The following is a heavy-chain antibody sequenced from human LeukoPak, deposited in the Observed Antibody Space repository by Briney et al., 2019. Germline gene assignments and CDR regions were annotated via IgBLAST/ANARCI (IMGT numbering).Heavy chain of an antibody. Sequence: SETLSLTCAVYGGSFSGYYWSWIRQPPGKGLEWIVEINHSGSTNYNPSLKSRVTISVDTSKNQFSLKLSSVTAADTAVYYCARGVDYGDYPQSFDYWGQGTLVTVSS. D-gene: IGHD4-17*01. V-gene: IGHV4-34*01. J-gene: IGHJ4*02. CDR3: ARGVDYGDYPQSFDY. CDR1: GGSFSGYY. CDR2: INHSGST.